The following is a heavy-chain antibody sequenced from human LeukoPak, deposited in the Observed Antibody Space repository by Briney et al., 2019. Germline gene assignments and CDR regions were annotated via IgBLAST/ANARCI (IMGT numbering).Heavy chain of an antibody. CDR1: GGSFSGYY. J-gene: IGHJ4*02. D-gene: IGHD2-2*02. CDR2: INHRGST. V-gene: IGHV4-34*01. Sequence: SETLSLTCAVYGGSFSGYYWSWIRQPPGKGLEWIGEINHRGSTNYNPSLKSRVTISVDTSKNQFSLKLSSVTAADTAVYYCARVGVVVPAAIPDYDFWSGYSVIDYWGQGTLVTVSS. CDR3: ARVGVVVPAAIPDYDFWSGYSVIDY.